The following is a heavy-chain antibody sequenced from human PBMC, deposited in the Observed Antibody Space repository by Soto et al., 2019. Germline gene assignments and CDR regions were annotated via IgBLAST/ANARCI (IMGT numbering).Heavy chain of an antibody. J-gene: IGHJ4*02. D-gene: IGHD6-13*01. CDR1: GFTFSSYG. CDR3: AKDAQQLYYFDY. CDR2: ISYDGSNK. Sequence: QVQLVESGGGVVQPGRSLRLSCAASGFTFSSYGMHRVRQAPGKGLEWVAVISYDGSNKYYADSVKGRFTISRDNSKNTLYLQMNSLRAEDTAVYYCAKDAQQLYYFDYWGQGTLVTVSS. V-gene: IGHV3-30*18.